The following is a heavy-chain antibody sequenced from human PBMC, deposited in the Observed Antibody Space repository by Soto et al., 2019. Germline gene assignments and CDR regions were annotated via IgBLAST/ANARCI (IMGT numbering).Heavy chain of an antibody. CDR2: IWYDGSNK. CDR1: GFTFSSYG. V-gene: IGHV3-33*01. J-gene: IGHJ4*02. Sequence: LRLACAASGFTFSSYGMHWVRQAPGKGLEWVAVIWYDGSNKYYADSVKGRFTISRDNSKNTLYLQMNSLRAEDTAVYYCARDHGVGDCFDYWGQGTLVTVSS. CDR3: ARDHGVGDCFDY. D-gene: IGHD3-16*01.